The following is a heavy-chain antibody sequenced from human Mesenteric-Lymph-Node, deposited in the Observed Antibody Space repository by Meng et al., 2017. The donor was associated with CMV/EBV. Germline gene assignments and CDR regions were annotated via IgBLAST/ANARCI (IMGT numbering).Heavy chain of an antibody. CDR2: FIPTFGTT. D-gene: IGHD3-16*01. CDR1: GGSFSNYA. V-gene: IGHV1-69*05. J-gene: IGHJ6*02. CDR3: ARGALGHYYAYGLDV. Sequence: SVKVSCKASGGSFSNYAISWVRQAPGQGLEWMGGFIPTFGTTNYAHKFQGRVTITTDASTSTAYMDLTSLRSEDTAVYYCARGALGHYYAYGLDVWGQGTTVTVSS.